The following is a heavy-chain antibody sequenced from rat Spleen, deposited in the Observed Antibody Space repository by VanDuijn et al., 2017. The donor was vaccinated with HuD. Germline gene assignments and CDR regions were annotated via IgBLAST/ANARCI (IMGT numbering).Heavy chain of an antibody. V-gene: IGHV2S63*01. CDR1: GFSLTDYS. J-gene: IGHJ1*01. CDR3: TRSNWDLPYWYFDF. D-gene: IGHD5-1*01. Sequence: VQLKESGPGLVQPSQTLSLTCTVSGFSLTDYSVHWVRQAPGKGLEWMGVMWSGGSTAYNSALKSRLSISRDTSKSQVFLKMNSLQTEDTAMYFCTRSNWDLPYWYFDFWGPGTMVTVSS. CDR2: MWSGGST.